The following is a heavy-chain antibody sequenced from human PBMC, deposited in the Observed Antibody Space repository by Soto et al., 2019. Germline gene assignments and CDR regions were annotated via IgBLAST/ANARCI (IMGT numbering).Heavy chain of an antibody. CDR1: GFTFTSSA. CDR3: AAAQYYYDSSGYYLSPFQH. V-gene: IGHV1-58*01. CDR2: IVVGSGNT. Sequence: SVKVSCKASGFTFTSSAVQWVRQARGQRLEWIGWIVVGSGNTNYAQKFQERVTITRDMSTSTAYMELSSLRSKDTAVYYRAAAQYYYDSSGYYLSPFQHWGQGTLVTVSS. D-gene: IGHD3-22*01. J-gene: IGHJ1*01.